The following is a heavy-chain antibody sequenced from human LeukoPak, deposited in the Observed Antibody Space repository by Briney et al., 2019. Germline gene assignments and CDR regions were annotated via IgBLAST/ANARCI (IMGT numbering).Heavy chain of an antibody. CDR1: GYTFTGYY. CDR3: ARELYDIVVVPAAYDY. D-gene: IGHD2-2*01. V-gene: IGHV1-2*02. CDR2: INPNSGGT. Sequence: ASVKVSCKASGYTFTGYYMHWVRQAPGQGLEWTGWINPNSGGTNYAQKFQGRVTMTRDTSISTAYMELSRLRSDDTAVYYCARELYDIVVVPAAYDYWGQGTLVTVSS. J-gene: IGHJ4*02.